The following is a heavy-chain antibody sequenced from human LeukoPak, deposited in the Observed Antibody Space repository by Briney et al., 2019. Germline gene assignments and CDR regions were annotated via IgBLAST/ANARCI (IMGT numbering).Heavy chain of an antibody. J-gene: IGHJ3*02. Sequence: ASVKVSCKASGGTFSSYAISWVRQAPGQGLEWMGGIIPIFGTANYAQKFQGRVTITADESTSTAYMELSSLRSEDTAVYYCARERSIVGAHDAFDIWGQGTMVTVSS. CDR1: GGTFSSYA. CDR3: ARERSIVGAHDAFDI. V-gene: IGHV1-69*13. CDR2: IIPIFGTA. D-gene: IGHD1-26*01.